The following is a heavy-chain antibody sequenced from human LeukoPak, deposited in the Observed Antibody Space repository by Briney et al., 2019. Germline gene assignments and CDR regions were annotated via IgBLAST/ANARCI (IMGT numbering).Heavy chain of an antibody. CDR2: ISYDGSNK. J-gene: IGHJ4*02. D-gene: IGHD3-22*01. V-gene: IGHV3-30*04. Sequence: GGSLRLSCAASGFTFSSYAMHWVRQAPGKGLEWVAVISYDGSNKYYADSVKGRFTISRDNSKNTLYLQMNSLRAEDTAVYYCARSTPIYDSSGYYYAYFDYWGQGTLVTVSS. CDR1: GFTFSSYA. CDR3: ARSTPIYDSSGYYYAYFDY.